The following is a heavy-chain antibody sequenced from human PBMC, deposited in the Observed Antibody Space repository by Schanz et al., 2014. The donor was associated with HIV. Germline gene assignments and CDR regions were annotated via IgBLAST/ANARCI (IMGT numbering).Heavy chain of an antibody. Sequence: QVQLVESGGGLVQPGGSLRLSCAASGFTFSNYAMHWVRQAPGKGLAWVALISYDGSNRYYSDSVKGRFTISRDNSNNTLYLQMNSLTVDDTAVYYCARGRNGMGVWGPGTTVTVSS. CDR2: ISYDGSNR. CDR3: ARGRNGMGV. V-gene: IGHV3-30*04. CDR1: GFTFSNYA. J-gene: IGHJ6*02.